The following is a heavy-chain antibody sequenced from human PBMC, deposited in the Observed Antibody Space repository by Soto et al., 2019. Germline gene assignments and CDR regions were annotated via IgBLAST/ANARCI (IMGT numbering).Heavy chain of an antibody. J-gene: IGHJ4*02. V-gene: IGHV3-7*01. CDR3: ASYDYIWGSYRYPYYFDY. CDR1: GFTFSSYW. Sequence: PGGSLRLSCAASGFTFSSYWMSRVRQAPGKGLEWVANIKQDGSEKYYVDSVKGRFTISRDNAKNSLYLQMNSLRAEDTAVYYCASYDYIWGSYRYPYYFDYWGQGT. D-gene: IGHD3-16*02. CDR2: IKQDGSEK.